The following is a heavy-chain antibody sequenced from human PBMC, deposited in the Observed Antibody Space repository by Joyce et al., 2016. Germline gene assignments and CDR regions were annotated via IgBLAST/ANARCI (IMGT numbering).Heavy chain of an antibody. CDR3: ATWAPTNYDFWSGYSYYFDN. CDR2: ISAGGGST. V-gene: IGHV3-23*01. CDR1: GFTFSSYA. D-gene: IGHD3-3*01. J-gene: IGHJ4*02. Sequence: EVQLLESGGGLVQPGGSLRLSCAASGFTFSSYAMSWVRQAQGKGLEWVSTISAGGGSTYYADSVKGRFTISRDNSEDSLYLHMNSLRAEDTAVYYCATWAPTNYDFWSGYSYYFDNWGQGTLVTVSS.